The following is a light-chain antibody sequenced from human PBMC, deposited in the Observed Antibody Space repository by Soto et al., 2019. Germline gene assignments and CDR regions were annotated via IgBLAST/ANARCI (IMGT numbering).Light chain of an antibody. J-gene: IGLJ2*01. Sequence: LTQPPSASGTPGRTVTISCSGSRYNVGSSFLYWYQQFPGTAPKLLIYTNNQRPSGVPDRFSASKSGDSASLAISGRRSEDEADYDCATWDDSLSGPVFGAGTKLTVL. V-gene: IGLV1-47*01. CDR2: TNN. CDR1: RYNVGSSF. CDR3: ATWDDSLSGPV.